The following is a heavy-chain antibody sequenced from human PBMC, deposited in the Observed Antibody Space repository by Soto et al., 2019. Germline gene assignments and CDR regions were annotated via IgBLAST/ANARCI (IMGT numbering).Heavy chain of an antibody. D-gene: IGHD6-6*01. CDR1: GFTFSSYA. V-gene: IGHV3-30-3*01. Sequence: PGGSLRLSCAASGFTFSSYAMHWVRQAPGKGLEWVAVISYDGSNKYYADSVKGRFTISRDNSKNTLYLQMNSLRAEDTAVYYCARVRIAARTGAYGMDVWGQGTTVTVSS. J-gene: IGHJ6*02. CDR2: ISYDGSNK. CDR3: ARVRIAARTGAYGMDV.